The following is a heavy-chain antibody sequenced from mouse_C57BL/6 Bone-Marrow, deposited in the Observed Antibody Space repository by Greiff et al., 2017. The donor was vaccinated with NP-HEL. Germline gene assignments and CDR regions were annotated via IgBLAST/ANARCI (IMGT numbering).Heavy chain of an antibody. V-gene: IGHV3-1*01. Sequence: VQLQQSGPGMVKPSQSLSLTCTVTGYSITSGYDWHWIRHFPGNKLEWMGYISYSGSTNYNPSLKSRISITHDTSKNHFFLKLNSVTTEDTATYYCARGYYSNYGDYFDYWGQGTTLTVSS. J-gene: IGHJ2*01. D-gene: IGHD2-5*01. CDR3: ARGYYSNYGDYFDY. CDR1: GYSITSGYD. CDR2: ISYSGST.